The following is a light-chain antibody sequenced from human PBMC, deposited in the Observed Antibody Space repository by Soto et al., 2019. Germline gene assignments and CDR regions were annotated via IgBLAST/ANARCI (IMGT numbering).Light chain of an antibody. Sequence: EIVLTQSPGTLSLSPGXRATLSCRASQSVSSGYLAWYQQKPGQAPRLLIYGASSRATGIPDRFSGSGSGTDFTLTISRLEPEDFAVYYCQHYSSSPPAITFGQGTRLEIK. V-gene: IGKV3-20*01. J-gene: IGKJ5*01. CDR1: QSVSSGY. CDR2: GAS. CDR3: QHYSSSPPAIT.